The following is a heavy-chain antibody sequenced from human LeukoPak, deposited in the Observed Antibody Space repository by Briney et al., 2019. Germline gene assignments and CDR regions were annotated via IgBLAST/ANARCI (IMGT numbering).Heavy chain of an antibody. CDR3: ARDGSNWSNDYYHGVDV. Sequence: SETLSLTCTVSGGSIGSYYWSWIRQPPGKGLEWIGYIYYSGSTNYNPSLKSRVTISVDTSKNQFSLKPSSVTAADTAVYYCARDGSNWSNDYYHGVDVWGQGTTVTVSS. D-gene: IGHD4-11*01. CDR2: IYYSGST. V-gene: IGHV4-59*01. CDR1: GGSIGSYY. J-gene: IGHJ6*02.